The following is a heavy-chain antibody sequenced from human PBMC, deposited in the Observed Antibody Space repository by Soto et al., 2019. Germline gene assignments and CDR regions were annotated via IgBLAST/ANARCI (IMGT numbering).Heavy chain of an antibody. Sequence: QVQLVQSGAEVKKPGSSVKVSCKASGGTFSSYAISWGRQAPGQVLEWMGGIIPIFGTANYAQKFQGRVTITADESTSPAYMELSSLRSEDTAVYYCARGRNLVVPASFDYWGQGTLVTVSS. CDR3: ARGRNLVVPASFDY. V-gene: IGHV1-69*01. CDR1: GGTFSSYA. J-gene: IGHJ4*02. D-gene: IGHD2-2*01. CDR2: IIPIFGTA.